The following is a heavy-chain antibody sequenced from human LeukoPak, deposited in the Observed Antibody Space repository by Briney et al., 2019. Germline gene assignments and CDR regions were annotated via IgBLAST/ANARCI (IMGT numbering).Heavy chain of an antibody. CDR2: INPNSGGT. D-gene: IGHD6-13*01. CDR3: ARGRHHSSWYSWFDP. V-gene: IGHV1-2*04. Sequence: ASVKVSCKASGYTFTSYGISWVRQAPGQGLEWMGWINPNSGGTNYAQKFQGWVTMTRDTSISTAYMELSRLRSDDTAVYYCARGRHHSSWYSWFDPWGQGTLVTVSS. CDR1: GYTFTSYG. J-gene: IGHJ5*02.